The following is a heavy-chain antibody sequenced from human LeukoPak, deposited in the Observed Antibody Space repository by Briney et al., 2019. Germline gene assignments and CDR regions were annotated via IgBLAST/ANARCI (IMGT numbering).Heavy chain of an antibody. CDR1: GFTFSSYW. V-gene: IGHV3-74*01. D-gene: IGHD3-10*01. Sequence: GGSLRLSCAASGFTFSSYWMHWVRQAPGKGLVWVSRINSDGSSASYADSVKGRFTISRDNAKNTLYLQMNSLRAEDTAVYYCARDYYGSGSYPLFDYWGQGTLVTVSS. CDR3: ARDYYGSGSYPLFDY. J-gene: IGHJ4*02. CDR2: INSDGSSA.